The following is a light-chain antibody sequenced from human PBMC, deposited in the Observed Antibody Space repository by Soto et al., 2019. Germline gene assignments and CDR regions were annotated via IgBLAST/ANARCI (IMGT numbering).Light chain of an antibody. CDR2: EDS. V-gene: IGLV2-23*01. J-gene: IGLJ3*02. CDR3: FSYAGSSTMV. Sequence: QSVLTQPASVSGSRGQSITFSCTGTNSDIGSYTLVSWYQQHPGKAPKLIIYEDSARPSGVSSRFSGSKPGNTSSLTISGLQVEDEADYYCFSYAGSSTMVFGGGTKLTVL. CDR1: NSDIGSYTL.